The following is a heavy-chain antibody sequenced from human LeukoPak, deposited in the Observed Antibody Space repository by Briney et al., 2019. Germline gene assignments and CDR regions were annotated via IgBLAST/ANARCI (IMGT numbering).Heavy chain of an antibody. V-gene: IGHV3-30-3*01. CDR3: ARLFGLGELIPVY. D-gene: IGHD3-10*01. J-gene: IGHJ4*02. CDR2: ISYDGSNK. CDR1: GFTFSSYA. Sequence: GGSLRLSCAASGFTFSSYAMHWVRQAPGKGLEWVAVISYDGSNKYYADSVKGRFTISRDNSKNTLYLQMNRRRAEDTAVYYCARLFGLGELIPVYWGQGTLVTVSS.